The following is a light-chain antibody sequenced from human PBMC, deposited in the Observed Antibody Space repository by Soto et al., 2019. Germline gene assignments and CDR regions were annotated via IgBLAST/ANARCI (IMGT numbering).Light chain of an antibody. CDR2: EVT. CDR1: SSDIGTYDY. V-gene: IGLV2-14*01. J-gene: IGLJ2*01. Sequence: QSALTQPASVSGSPGQSITISCTGTSSDIGTYDYVSWYQHHPGKAPKLMIYEVTNRPSGVSDRFSGSKSGKTASLTISGLPAEDEADYYCSSYTTTTTPVVFGGGTKLTVL. CDR3: SSYTTTTTPVV.